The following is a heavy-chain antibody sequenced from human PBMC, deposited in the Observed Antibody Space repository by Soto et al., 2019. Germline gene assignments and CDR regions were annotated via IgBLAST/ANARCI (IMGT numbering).Heavy chain of an antibody. V-gene: IGHV3-48*02. J-gene: IGHJ4*02. Sequence: EGLLVESGGGLVQPGGSLRLSCAASGFTFSTYSMNWVRQAPGKGLEWVSYISSRSTTIYYADSVKGRFTISRDNAKDSLYLQMNGLKDDDTAVYYCAREGRPIDYWGQGTLVTVSS. D-gene: IGHD1-26*01. CDR2: ISSRSTTI. CDR1: GFTFSTYS. CDR3: AREGRPIDY.